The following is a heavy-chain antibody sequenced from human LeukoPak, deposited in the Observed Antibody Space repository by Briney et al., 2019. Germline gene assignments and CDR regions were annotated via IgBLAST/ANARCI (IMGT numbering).Heavy chain of an antibody. D-gene: IGHD1-7*01. CDR3: ATNYVGFYYYYMDV. CDR1: GGTFSSYA. CDR2: IIPTLGIA. J-gene: IGHJ6*03. V-gene: IGHV1-69*04. Sequence: ASVKVSCKASGGTFSSYAISWVRQAPGQGLEWMGRIIPTLGIANYAQKFQGRVTITADESTSTAYMELSSLRSENTAVYYCATNYVGFYYYYMDVWGKGTTVTVSS.